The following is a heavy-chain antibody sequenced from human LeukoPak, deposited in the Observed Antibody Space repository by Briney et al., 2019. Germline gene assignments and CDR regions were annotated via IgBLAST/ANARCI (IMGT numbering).Heavy chain of an antibody. CDR1: GFTFSSYW. CDR2: IKQDGSEK. CDR3: ARDVCSSTSCYYDTLIFDY. V-gene: IGHV3-7*04. J-gene: IGHJ4*02. D-gene: IGHD2-2*01. Sequence: GESLRLSCAASGFTFSSYWMSWVRQAPGKGLEWVANIKQDGSEKYYVDSVKGRFTISRDNAKNSLYLQMNSLRAEDTAVYYCARDVCSSTSCYYDTLIFDYWGQGTLVTVSS.